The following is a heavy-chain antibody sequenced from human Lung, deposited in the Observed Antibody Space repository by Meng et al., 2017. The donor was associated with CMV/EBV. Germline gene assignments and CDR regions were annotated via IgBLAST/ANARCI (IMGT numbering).Heavy chain of an antibody. CDR3: ARGNWNIDY. J-gene: IGHJ4*02. D-gene: IGHD1/OR15-1a*01. CDR2: ISTYNGDT. V-gene: IGHV1-18*01. Sequence: ASXXVSCKPSGYTFTSYGINWVRQAPGQGLEWMAWISTYNGDTNYAQKFQGRATVTTDTSTGTVYMELRSLTSDDTAVYFCARGNWNIDYWGQGTLVTVSS. CDR1: GYTFTSYG.